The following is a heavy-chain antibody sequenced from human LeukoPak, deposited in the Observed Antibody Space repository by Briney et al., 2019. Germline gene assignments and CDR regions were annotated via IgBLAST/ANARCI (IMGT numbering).Heavy chain of an antibody. D-gene: IGHD1-1*01. CDR2: ISGDASTT. CDR1: GFTFGDRYA. Sequence: GGSLRLSCTASGFTFGDRYAMNWVRQAPGKGLEWVSTISGDASTTHYAESVKGRFTISSDHSRNTLYLQMNNLRVEDTAVYYCATGHVESGFSFDYWGQGTLVTVSS. J-gene: IGHJ4*02. CDR3: ATGHVESGFSFDY. V-gene: IGHV3-23*01.